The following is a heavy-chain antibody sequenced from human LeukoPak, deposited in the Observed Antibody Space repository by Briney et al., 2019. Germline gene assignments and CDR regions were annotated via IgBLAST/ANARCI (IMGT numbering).Heavy chain of an antibody. CDR2: ISYDGSNK. Sequence: GGSLRLSCAASGFTFSSYAMHWVRQAPGKGLEWVAVISYDGSNKYYADSVKGRFTISRDNSKNTLYLQMNSLRAEDTAVYYCARASFVAVPAADAFDIWGQGTMVTVSS. CDR1: GFTFSSYA. V-gene: IGHV3-30*01. J-gene: IGHJ3*02. D-gene: IGHD2-2*01. CDR3: ARASFVAVPAADAFDI.